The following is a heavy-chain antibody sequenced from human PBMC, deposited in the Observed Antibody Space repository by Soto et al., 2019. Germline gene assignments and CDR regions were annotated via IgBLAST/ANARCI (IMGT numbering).Heavy chain of an antibody. CDR3: AAMGGSALMFDY. CDR1: GFTFTSSA. Sequence: GASVKVSCKASGFTFTSSAVQWVRQARGQRLEWIGWIVVGSGNTNYAQKFQERVTITRDMSTNTAYMELSSLRSEDTAVYYCAAMGGSALMFDYWGQGTPVTVS. D-gene: IGHD1-26*01. CDR2: IVVGSGNT. V-gene: IGHV1-58*01. J-gene: IGHJ4*02.